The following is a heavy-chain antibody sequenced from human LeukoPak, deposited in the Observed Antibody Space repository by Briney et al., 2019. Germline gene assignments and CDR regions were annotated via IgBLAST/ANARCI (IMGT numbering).Heavy chain of an antibody. V-gene: IGHV4-39*01. J-gene: IGHJ4*02. Sequence: SETLSLTCTVSGGSISSSSYYWGWIRQPPGKGLEWIGSIYYSGSTSYNPSLKSRVTISVDTSKNQFSLKLTSVTAADTAVYYCARPLTRGGTYYVWGQGTLVTVSS. D-gene: IGHD1-26*01. CDR2: IYYSGST. CDR1: GGSISSSSYY. CDR3: ARPLTRGGTYYV.